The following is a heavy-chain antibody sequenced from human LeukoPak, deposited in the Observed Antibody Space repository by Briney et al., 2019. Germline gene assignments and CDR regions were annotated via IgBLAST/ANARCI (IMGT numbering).Heavy chain of an antibody. CDR2: IKQDGSEK. CDR1: GFTFSSYW. D-gene: IGHD2-15*01. Sequence: GGSLRLSCAASGFTFSSYWMSWVRQAPGKGLEWVANIKQDGSEKYYVDSVKGRFTISRDNAKNSLYLQMNSLRAEDTAVYYCAKESYCSGGSCSYYGMDVWGQGTTVTVSS. V-gene: IGHV3-7*01. J-gene: IGHJ6*02. CDR3: AKESYCSGGSCSYYGMDV.